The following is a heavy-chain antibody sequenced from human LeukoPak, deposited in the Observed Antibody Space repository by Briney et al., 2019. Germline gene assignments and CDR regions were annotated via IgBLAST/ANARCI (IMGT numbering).Heavy chain of an antibody. D-gene: IGHD2-2*01. V-gene: IGHV1-69*13. CDR1: GGTFSSYA. CDR2: IIPIFGTA. J-gene: IGHJ6*02. Sequence: SVKVSCKASGGTFSSYAISWVRQAPGQGLEWMGGIIPIFGTANYAQKFQGRVTITADESTSAAYMELSSLRSEDTAVYYCARDHIVVVPAANYYYYYGMDVWGQGTTVTVSS. CDR3: ARDHIVVVPAANYYYYYGMDV.